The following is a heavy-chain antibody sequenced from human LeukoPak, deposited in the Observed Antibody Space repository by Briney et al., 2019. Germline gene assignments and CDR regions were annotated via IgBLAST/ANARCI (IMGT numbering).Heavy chain of an antibody. D-gene: IGHD3-10*01. CDR2: IASDGSST. Sequence: GSLRLSCAASGFTFSSYWMNWVRQAPGKGLVWVSRIASDGSSTTYADSVKGRFSISRDNAKNTLYLQMNSLRAEDTAVYYCARDLRAYYYGSGSSYGMDVWGQGTTVTVSS. CDR1: GFTFSSYW. V-gene: IGHV3-74*01. CDR3: ARDLRAYYYGSGSSYGMDV. J-gene: IGHJ6*02.